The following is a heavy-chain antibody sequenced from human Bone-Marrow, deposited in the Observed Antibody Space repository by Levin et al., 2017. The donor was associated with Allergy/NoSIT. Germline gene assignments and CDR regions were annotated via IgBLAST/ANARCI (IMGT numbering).Heavy chain of an antibody. Sequence: SETLSLTCTVSGGSISSNNYYWGWIRQPPGKGLEWIWSIYYNGSTYYNPSLKSRVTILVDTSKNQFSLKLNSVTAADTAVYYCDSVIIWNQYYLDVWGQGTTVTVSS. CDR3: DSVIIWNQYYLDV. V-gene: IGHV4-39*07. D-gene: IGHD2/OR15-2a*01. CDR1: GGSISSNNYY. J-gene: IGHJ6*02. CDR2: IYYNGST.